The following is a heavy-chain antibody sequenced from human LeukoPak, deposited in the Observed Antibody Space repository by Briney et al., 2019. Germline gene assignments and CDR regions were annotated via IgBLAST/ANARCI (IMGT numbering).Heavy chain of an antibody. CDR1: GFTVSSNY. CDR3: ARDRSGYSGYDLFDY. D-gene: IGHD5-12*01. Sequence: GALRLSCAASGFTVSSNYMSWVRQAPGKGLEWVSYISSSGRAIYYADSVKGRFTISRDNAKNSLYLQMNSLRAEDTAVYYCARDRSGYSGYDLFDYWGQGSLVTVSS. CDR2: ISSSGRAI. V-gene: IGHV3-48*04. J-gene: IGHJ4*02.